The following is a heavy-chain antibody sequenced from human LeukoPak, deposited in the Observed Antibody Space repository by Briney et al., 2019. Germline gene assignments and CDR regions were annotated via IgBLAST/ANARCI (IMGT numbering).Heavy chain of an antibody. D-gene: IGHD4-17*01. CDR3: AHGGVTTSGFDY. Sequence: SGPTLVKPTQTLTLTCTSSGFSLSTSGVGVGWIRQPPGKALEWLALIYWDDDKRYSPSLKSRLTITKDTSKNQVVLTMTNMDPVDTATYYCAHGGVTTSGFDYWGQGTLVTVSS. CDR1: GFSLSTSGVG. J-gene: IGHJ4*02. CDR2: IYWDDDK. V-gene: IGHV2-5*02.